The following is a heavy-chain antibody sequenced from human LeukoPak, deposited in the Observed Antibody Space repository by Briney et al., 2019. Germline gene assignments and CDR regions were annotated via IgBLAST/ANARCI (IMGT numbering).Heavy chain of an antibody. CDR2: ISSSGTTM. CDR3: AREGRRPPYYYYYMDV. J-gene: IGHJ6*03. CDR1: GFTFSSYE. V-gene: IGHV3-48*03. Sequence: GGSLRLSCAASGFTFSSYEMNWVRQAPGKGLEWVSYISSSGTTMYYADSVKGRFTISRDNAKNSLYLQMNSLRAEDTAVYYCAREGRRPPYYYYYMDVWGKGTTVTISS.